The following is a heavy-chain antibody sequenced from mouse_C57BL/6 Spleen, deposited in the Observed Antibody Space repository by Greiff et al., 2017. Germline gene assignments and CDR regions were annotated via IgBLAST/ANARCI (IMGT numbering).Heavy chain of an antibody. D-gene: IGHD4-1*01. J-gene: IGHJ1*03. CDR2: IDPANGNT. CDR1: GFNIKNTY. Sequence: EVMLVESVAELVRPGASVKLSCTASGFNIKNTYMHWVKQRPEQGLEWIGRIDPANGNTKYAPKFQGKATITADTSSNTAYLQLSSLTSEDTAIYYCARSTSWDWYFDVWGTGTTVTVSS. CDR3: ARSTSWDWYFDV. V-gene: IGHV14-3*01.